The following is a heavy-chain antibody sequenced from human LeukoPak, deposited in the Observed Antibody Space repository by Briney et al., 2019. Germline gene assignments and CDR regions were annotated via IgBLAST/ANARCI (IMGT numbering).Heavy chain of an antibody. CDR2: IYYSGST. D-gene: IGHD6-6*01. V-gene: IGHV4-39*07. J-gene: IGHJ4*02. Sequence: SETLSLTCTVSGGSISSSSYYWGWIRQPPGKGLEWIGSIYYSGSTYYNPSLKSRVTISVDTSKNQFSLKLSSVTAADTAVYYCARDRYSSSSNRFDYWGQGTLVTVSS. CDR3: ARDRYSSSSNRFDY. CDR1: GGSISSSSYY.